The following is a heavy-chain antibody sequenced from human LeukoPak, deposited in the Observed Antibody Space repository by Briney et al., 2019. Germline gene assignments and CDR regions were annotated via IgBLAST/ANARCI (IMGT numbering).Heavy chain of an antibody. J-gene: IGHJ6*02. CDR2: IYSGGST. D-gene: IGHD3-9*01. CDR1: GFTVSSNY. V-gene: IGHV3-53*01. Sequence: GGSLRLSCAASGFTVSSNYMSWVRQAPGKGLELDSVIYSGGSTYYADSVKGRFTISRDNSKNTLYLQMNSLRAEDTAVYYCARDIRGYDILTGYYGGYYYYCMDVWGQGTTVTVSS. CDR3: ARDIRGYDILTGYYGGYYYYCMDV.